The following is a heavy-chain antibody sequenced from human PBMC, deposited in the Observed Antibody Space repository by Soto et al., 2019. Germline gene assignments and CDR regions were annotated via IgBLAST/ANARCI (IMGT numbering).Heavy chain of an antibody. D-gene: IGHD6-6*01. CDR2: TIPIFRTA. Sequence: QVQLVQSGAEVKKPGSSVKVSCKASGGTFNSYAISWVRQAPGQGLEWMGGTIPIFRTADYAQKFQGRVTITADESTSTAYMELSSLRTEDTAVYYCASQQLGLSYYYGMDVCGQGTTVTVSS. J-gene: IGHJ6*02. CDR1: GGTFNSYA. V-gene: IGHV1-69*12. CDR3: ASQQLGLSYYYGMDV.